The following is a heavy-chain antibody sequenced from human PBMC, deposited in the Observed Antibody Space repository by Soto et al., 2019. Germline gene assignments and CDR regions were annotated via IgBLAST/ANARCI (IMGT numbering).Heavy chain of an antibody. D-gene: IGHD3-22*01. V-gene: IGHV1-69*02. J-gene: IGHJ4*02. CDR3: ARGNYYDSSGKGPFDY. CDR1: GGTFSSYT. CDR2: IIPILGIA. Sequence: SVKVSCKASGGTFSSYTISWVRQAPGQGLEWMGRIIPILGIANYAQKFQGRVTITADKSTSTAYMELSSLRSEDTAVYYCARGNYYDSSGKGPFDYWGQGALVTVSS.